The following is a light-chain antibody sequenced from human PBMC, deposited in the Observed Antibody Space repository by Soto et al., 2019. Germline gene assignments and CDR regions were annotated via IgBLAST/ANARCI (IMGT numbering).Light chain of an antibody. CDR3: AAWDDTLNGYV. V-gene: IGLV1-44*01. Sequence: QSVLAQPRLANATTSQWATISCNGSNSNIGSNTVDWYQHLPGTAPRLLIYSNNQRPSGVPDRFSGSKSGTSASLAISGLQSEDEADYYCAAWDDTLNGYVFGTGTKVTVL. CDR1: NSNIGSNT. J-gene: IGLJ1*01. CDR2: SNN.